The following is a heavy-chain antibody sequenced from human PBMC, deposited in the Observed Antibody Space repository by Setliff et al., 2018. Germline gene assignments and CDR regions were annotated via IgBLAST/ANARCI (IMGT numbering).Heavy chain of an antibody. J-gene: IGHJ4*02. CDR1: GYTSSSYA. D-gene: IGHD2-2*01. CDR3: VRAHSSTLSVHDY. V-gene: IGHV3-48*03. Sequence: GGSLRLSCAASGYTSSSYAMTWVRQAPGKGLEWVSYIHDSGNPTYYADSVKGRFTISRDNAKNSLDLQMDSLRGEDTAVYYCVRAHSSTLSVHDYWGQGTLVTVSS. CDR2: IHDSGNPT.